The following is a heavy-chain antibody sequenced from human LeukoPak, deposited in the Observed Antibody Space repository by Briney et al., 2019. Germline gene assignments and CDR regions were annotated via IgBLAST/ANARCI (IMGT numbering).Heavy chain of an antibody. J-gene: IGHJ4*02. CDR1: GFNFSNYA. CDR2: ISYDGSNK. V-gene: IGHV3-30-3*01. Sequence: GGSLRLSCAASGFNFSNYAMHWVRQAPGKGLEWVAVISYDGSNKYYADSVKGRFTISRDNSKNTLYLQMNSLRAEDTAVYYCARGATPYDSYFDYWGQGTLVTVSS. CDR3: ARGATPYDSYFDY. D-gene: IGHD3-3*01.